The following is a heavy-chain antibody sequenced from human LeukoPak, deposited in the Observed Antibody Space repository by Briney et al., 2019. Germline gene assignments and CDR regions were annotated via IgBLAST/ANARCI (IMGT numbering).Heavy chain of an antibody. J-gene: IGHJ5*02. CDR1: GGSLGTYY. CDR2: IFPTGST. CDR3: ARLTGPRDKRSDP. Sequence: SETLSLTCTVSGGSLGTYYWNWIRQPAGKGLEWIGRIFPTGSTSYNPSLESRVTMSVDRSKNQFSLKMKSLTAAETAVYYCARLTGPRDKRSDPWGQGILITVSS. V-gene: IGHV4-4*07. D-gene: IGHD7-27*01.